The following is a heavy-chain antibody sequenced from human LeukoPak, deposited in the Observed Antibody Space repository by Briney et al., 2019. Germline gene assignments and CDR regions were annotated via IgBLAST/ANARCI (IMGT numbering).Heavy chain of an antibody. CDR1: GYTFTGYY. D-gene: IGHD3-10*01. CDR2: IKPNTGDT. V-gene: IGHV1-2*02. J-gene: IGHJ4*02. Sequence: ASVKVSCKASGYTFTGYYMHWVRKTPGQRLEWMGWIKPNTGDTNYGRKFQGRVTMTRDTSINTAYMELRSLRSDDTAVYYCARSRRVGNGEYPDYWGQGTLVTVSS. CDR3: ARSRRVGNGEYPDY.